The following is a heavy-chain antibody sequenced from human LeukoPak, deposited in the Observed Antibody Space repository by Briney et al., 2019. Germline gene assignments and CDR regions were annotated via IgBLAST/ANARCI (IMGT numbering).Heavy chain of an antibody. CDR2: ISGSGGST. Sequence: GRSLRLSCAASGFTVSSNYMSWVRQAPGKGLEWVSAISGSGGSTHYADSVKGRFTISRDNSKNTLYLQMNSLRAEDTAVYYCAKTPFQFYSSGWYLDYWGQGTLVTVSS. D-gene: IGHD6-19*01. CDR3: AKTPFQFYSSGWYLDY. J-gene: IGHJ4*02. CDR1: GFTVSSNY. V-gene: IGHV3-23*01.